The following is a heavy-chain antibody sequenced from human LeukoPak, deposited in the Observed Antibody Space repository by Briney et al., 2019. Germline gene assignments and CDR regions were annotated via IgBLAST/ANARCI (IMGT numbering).Heavy chain of an antibody. Sequence: SETLSLTCAVSGGSIRSTSYYWGWIRQPPGKGLEWIGSIYYSGSTNYNPSLKSRVTISVDTSKNQFSLKLSSVTAADTAVYYRARGRYSSSWYKLDYWGQGTLVTVSS. CDR2: IYYSGST. D-gene: IGHD6-13*01. CDR3: ARGRYSSSWYKLDY. CDR1: GGSIRSTSYY. V-gene: IGHV4-39*07. J-gene: IGHJ4*02.